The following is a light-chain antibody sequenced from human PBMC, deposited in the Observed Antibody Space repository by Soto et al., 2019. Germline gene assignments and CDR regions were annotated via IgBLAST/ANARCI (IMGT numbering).Light chain of an antibody. Sequence: QSALTQPASVSGSPGQSITISCTGTSSDIGAYNYVSWYQQHPGKAPKLMIYDVSNRPSGVSNRFSGSKSGHTASLTISGLQAEDEADYSCSSYTSSSTVVFGGGTKLTVL. CDR1: SSDIGAYNY. CDR2: DVS. CDR3: SSYTSSSTVV. J-gene: IGLJ2*01. V-gene: IGLV2-14*01.